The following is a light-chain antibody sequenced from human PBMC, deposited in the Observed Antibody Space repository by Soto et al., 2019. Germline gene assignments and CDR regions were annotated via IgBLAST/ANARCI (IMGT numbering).Light chain of an antibody. CDR1: QSVSSY. V-gene: IGKV3D-15*01. CDR3: QQYNNWPPWT. CDR2: DAS. J-gene: IGKJ1*01. Sequence: EIVMTQSPATLSVSPGERATLSCRASQSVSSYLAWYQQKPGQAPRLLIYDASNRATGIPARFSGSGSGTEFTLTISSLQSVDFAVYYCQQYNNWPPWTFGQGTKVDNK.